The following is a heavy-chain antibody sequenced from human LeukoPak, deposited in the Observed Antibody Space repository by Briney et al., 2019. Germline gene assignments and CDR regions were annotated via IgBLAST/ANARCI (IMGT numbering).Heavy chain of an antibody. CDR3: ARGVTIFGVVLNWFDP. CDR2: IYYSGST. Sequence: PSQTLSLTCTVSGGSISSGGYYWSWIRQHPGKGLEWIGYIYYSGSTYYNPSLKSRVTISVDTSKNQFSLKLSSVTAADTAVYYCARGVTIFGVVLNWFDPWGQGTLVTVSS. CDR1: GGSISSGGYY. V-gene: IGHV4-31*03. J-gene: IGHJ5*02. D-gene: IGHD3-3*01.